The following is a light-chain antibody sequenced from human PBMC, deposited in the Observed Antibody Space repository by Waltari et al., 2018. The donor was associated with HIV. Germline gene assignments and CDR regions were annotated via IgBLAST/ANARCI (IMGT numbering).Light chain of an antibody. CDR2: DAS. J-gene: IGKJ4*01. V-gene: IGKV3-11*01. CDR3: QQRRTWAT. Sequence: EIVLTQSPGTLSVSPGGGATLSCRASQNIGVSLAWYQQKTGTPPSLLIYDASPRPTGITPRFSGSGSGTDFTLTISSLEIEDFAVYYCQQRRTWATFGGGTKVEIK. CDR1: QNIGVS.